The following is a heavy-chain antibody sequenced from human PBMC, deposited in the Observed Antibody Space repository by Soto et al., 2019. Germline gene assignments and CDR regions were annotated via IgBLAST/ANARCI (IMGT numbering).Heavy chain of an antibody. CDR1: GFTFSDYY. CDR3: VKGTLGALAAYYFDY. D-gene: IGHD6-25*01. CDR2: ISSNGSST. V-gene: IGHV3-64D*08. Sequence: PGGSLRLSCAASGFTFSDYYMSWIRQAPGKGLDYVSSISSNGSSTYYADSVKGRFTISRDNSKNTLYLQMSSLRAEDMAVYYCVKGTLGALAAYYFDYWGQGTVVTVSS. J-gene: IGHJ4*02.